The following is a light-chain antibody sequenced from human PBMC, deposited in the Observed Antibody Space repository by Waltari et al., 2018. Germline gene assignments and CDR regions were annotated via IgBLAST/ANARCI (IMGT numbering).Light chain of an antibody. CDR3: QQYNKWPPWT. CDR2: GAS. Sequence: EIVMTQSPATLSVSPGERATLSCRASQSVSSKLAWYHQKAVQAPRRLISGASTRATGVPARFSGRGAGTEFTLTISSLQSEDFAVYYCQQYNKWPPWTFGQGTKVEIK. CDR1: QSVSSK. V-gene: IGKV3-15*01. J-gene: IGKJ1*01.